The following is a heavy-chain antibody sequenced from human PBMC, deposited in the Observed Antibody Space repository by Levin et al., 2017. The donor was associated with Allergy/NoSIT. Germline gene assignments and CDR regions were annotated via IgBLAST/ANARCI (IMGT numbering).Heavy chain of an antibody. Sequence: SVKVSCKASGGTFSSYAISWVRQAPGQGLEWMGGIIPIFGTANYAQKFQGRVTITADESTSTAYMELSSLRSEDTAVYYCARSSIVVVPAAMPGGGAFDIWGQGTMVTVSS. CDR3: ARSSIVVVPAAMPGGGAFDI. J-gene: IGHJ3*02. CDR1: GGTFSSYA. V-gene: IGHV1-69*13. D-gene: IGHD2-2*01. CDR2: IIPIFGTA.